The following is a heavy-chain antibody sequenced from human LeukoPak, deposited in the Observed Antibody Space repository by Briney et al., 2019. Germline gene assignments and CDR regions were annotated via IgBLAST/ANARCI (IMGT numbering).Heavy chain of an antibody. CDR3: ARPGRDGYNYGDC. Sequence: ASVKVSCKTSGDTFRNYGITWVRQIPGQALEWMEWSSPYNGNTNGAQKFQDRVTITGDESTSTAYMELSTLSIEHTAVYYCARPGRDGYNYGDCWGEGTLVTVSS. V-gene: IGHV1-18*01. CDR1: GDTFRNYG. D-gene: IGHD5-24*01. J-gene: IGHJ4*02. CDR2: SSPYNGNT.